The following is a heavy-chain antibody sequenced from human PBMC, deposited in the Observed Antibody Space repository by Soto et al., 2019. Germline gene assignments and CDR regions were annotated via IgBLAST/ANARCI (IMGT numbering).Heavy chain of an antibody. CDR2: VNEGGRVK. Sequence: EVQLVETGGDLVQPGESLRLSCAASGFAFGRSWMGWVRQAPEKGLEWVAIVNEGGRVKLYMDSVEGRFTISRDNAKHSLYLQMNSLRVDYTSIFYGVRDPACGAVDYWGQGTLVTVSS. V-gene: IGHV3-7*01. CDR3: VRDPACGAVDY. J-gene: IGHJ4*02. D-gene: IGHD3-10*01. CDR1: GFAFGRSW.